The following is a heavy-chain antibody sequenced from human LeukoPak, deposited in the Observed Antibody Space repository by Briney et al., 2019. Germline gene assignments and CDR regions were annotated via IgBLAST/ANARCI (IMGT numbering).Heavy chain of an antibody. J-gene: IGHJ4*02. CDR2: ISSSGGST. Sequence: PGGSLRLSCAASGFTFSNFAMSWVRQAPGKGLEWVSPISSSGGSTYYAASVKGRSTISSDNAMNTSSLQMDNLKVEDTALYYCATTTYDSAKRSDYWGRGTLVTVSS. D-gene: IGHD3-16*01. CDR1: GFTFSNFA. V-gene: IGHV3-23*01. CDR3: ATTTYDSAKRSDY.